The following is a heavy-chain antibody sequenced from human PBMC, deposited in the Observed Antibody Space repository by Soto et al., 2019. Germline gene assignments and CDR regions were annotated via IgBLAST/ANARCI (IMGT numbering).Heavy chain of an antibody. J-gene: IGHJ4*02. V-gene: IGHV3-9*01. Sequence: PGGSLRLSCAVSGFTFDDNAMHWVRQAPEKDLEWVSGINWKSDIGYADSVKGRFTISRDNAENSLYLQMNSLRAEDTALYYCAISQDRGGRTTFIYWGQGTQVTVS. CDR1: GFTFDDNA. D-gene: IGHD3-16*01. CDR2: INWKSDI. CDR3: AISQDRGGRTTFIY.